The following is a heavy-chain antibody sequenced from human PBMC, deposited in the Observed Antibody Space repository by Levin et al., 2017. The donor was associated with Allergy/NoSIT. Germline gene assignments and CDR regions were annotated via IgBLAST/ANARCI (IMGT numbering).Heavy chain of an antibody. CDR3: ARGLDFWSALYWYFDL. Sequence: SETLSLTCAVYGGSFSGYYWSWIRQPPGKGLEWIGEINHSGSTNYNPSLKSRVTISVDTSKNQFSLKLSSVTAADTAVYYCARGLDFWSALYWYFDLWGRGTLVTVSS. J-gene: IGHJ2*01. CDR2: INHSGST. CDR1: GGSFSGYY. D-gene: IGHD3-3*01. V-gene: IGHV4-34*01.